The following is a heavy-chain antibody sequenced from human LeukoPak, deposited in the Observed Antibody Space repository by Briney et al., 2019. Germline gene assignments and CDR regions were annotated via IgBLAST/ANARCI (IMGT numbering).Heavy chain of an antibody. Sequence: GGSLRLSCAASGFTFSDYYMGWIRQAPGKGLEWVSYIGGSGSITFYADSVKGRFTISRDNAKNSVYLQMSSLRAEDTAVYYCGRDFGLFGTKRSLDIWGQGTMVTVSS. D-gene: IGHD1-7*01. J-gene: IGHJ3*02. CDR2: IGGSGSIT. V-gene: IGHV3-11*01. CDR3: GRDFGLFGTKRSLDI. CDR1: GFTFSDYY.